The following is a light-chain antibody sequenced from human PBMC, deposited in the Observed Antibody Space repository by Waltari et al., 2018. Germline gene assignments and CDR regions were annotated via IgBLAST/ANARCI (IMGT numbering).Light chain of an antibody. CDR3: QSYDISLSAYV. CDR2: VNN. Sequence: QSVLTQPPSLSGAPGQRVTIPCPGNSSNIGAGFDLHWYQQFPGSAPRLLISVNNNRPSGVPDRFSASKSGTSASLAVSGLQAQDEADYYCQSYDISLSAYVFGGGTKLTVL. V-gene: IGLV1-40*01. J-gene: IGLJ3*02. CDR1: SSNIGAGFD.